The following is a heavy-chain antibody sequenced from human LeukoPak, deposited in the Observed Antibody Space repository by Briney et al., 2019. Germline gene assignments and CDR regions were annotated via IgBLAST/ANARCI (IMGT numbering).Heavy chain of an antibody. J-gene: IGHJ4*02. V-gene: IGHV3-30*01. D-gene: IGHD1-26*01. CDR1: GFTFDDYA. CDR2: ISYDGSNK. CDR3: AREGRWELLGSFDY. Sequence: GGSLRLSCAASGFTFDDYAMHWVRQAPGKGLEWVAVISYDGSNKYYADSVKGRFTISRDNSKNTLYLQMNSLRAEDTVVYYCAREGRWELLGSFDYWGQGTLVTVSS.